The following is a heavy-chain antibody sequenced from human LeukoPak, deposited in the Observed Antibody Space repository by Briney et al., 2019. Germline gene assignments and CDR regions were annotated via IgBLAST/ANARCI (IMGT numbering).Heavy chain of an antibody. CDR3: AREIPGNWSDP. D-gene: IGHD2-21*01. Sequence: SETLSLTCTVSGGSISSYYWSWIRQPPGKGLEWIGYIYYSGGTNYNPSLKSRVTISVDTSKNQFSLKLSSVTAADTAVYYRAREIPGNWSDPWGQGTLVAVSS. V-gene: IGHV4-59*01. J-gene: IGHJ5*02. CDR1: GGSISSYY. CDR2: IYYSGGT.